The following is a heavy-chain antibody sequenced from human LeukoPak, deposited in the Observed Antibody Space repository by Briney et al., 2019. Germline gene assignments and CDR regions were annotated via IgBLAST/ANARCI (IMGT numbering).Heavy chain of an antibody. CDR3: AREYTLYRSGWFLDY. CDR1: GGSISNYY. Sequence: PSETLSLTCTVSGGSISNYYWSWIRQPPGKGLEWIATIDYSGSTYYNPSLKSRATISKDTSKNQFSLKVTSVTAADTAVYYCAREYTLYRSGWFLDYWGQGTVVAVSS. J-gene: IGHJ4*02. CDR2: IDYSGST. D-gene: IGHD6-19*01. V-gene: IGHV4-59*12.